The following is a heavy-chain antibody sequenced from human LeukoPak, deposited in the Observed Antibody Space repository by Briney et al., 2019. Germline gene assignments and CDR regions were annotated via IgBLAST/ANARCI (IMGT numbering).Heavy chain of an antibody. Sequence: AGGSLRLSCAASGFTFSRGSMNWVRQAPGKGLEWVSVIYSGGDTYYADSVRGRFTISRDNSKNTLYLQMNSLRAEDTAVYYCARFYSSSWYDPWGQGTLVTVSS. CDR1: GFTFSRGS. CDR2: IYSGGDT. CDR3: ARFYSSSWYDP. J-gene: IGHJ5*02. D-gene: IGHD6-13*01. V-gene: IGHV3-66*01.